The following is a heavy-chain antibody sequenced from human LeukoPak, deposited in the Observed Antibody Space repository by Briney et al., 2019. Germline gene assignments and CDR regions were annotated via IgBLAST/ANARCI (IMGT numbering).Heavy chain of an antibody. CDR2: VYYSGST. V-gene: IGHV4-61*05. CDR1: GGSISSSSYY. Sequence: SETLSLTCTVSGGSISSSSYYWGWIRQPPGKGLEWIGYVYYSGSTNYNPSLESRVIISVDTSENQFSLKLISVTAADTAVYYCVRSVGYYYDSSGDRFDYYFYMDVWGKGTSVIVSS. CDR3: VRSVGYYYDSSGDRFDYYFYMDV. J-gene: IGHJ6*03. D-gene: IGHD3-22*01.